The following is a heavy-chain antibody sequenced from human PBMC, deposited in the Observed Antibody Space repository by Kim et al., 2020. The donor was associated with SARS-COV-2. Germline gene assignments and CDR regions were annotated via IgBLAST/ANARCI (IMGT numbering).Heavy chain of an antibody. CDR1: GFTFNTYG. Sequence: GGSLRLSCAASGFTFNTYGMHWVRQAPGKGLEWVAVISYDGSNKYYADSVKGRFTISRDNSKNTLYLQMNSLRIEDTAVYYCAKSFSGSYCGYDYWCQGTLVTVSS. V-gene: IGHV3-30*18. CDR2: ISYDGSNK. CDR3: AKSFSGSYCGYDY. J-gene: IGHJ4*02. D-gene: IGHD1-26*01.